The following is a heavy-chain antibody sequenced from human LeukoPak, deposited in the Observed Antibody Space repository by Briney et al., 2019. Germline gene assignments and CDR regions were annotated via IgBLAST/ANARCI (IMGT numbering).Heavy chain of an antibody. CDR1: GFTFSSYA. V-gene: IGHV3-23*01. CDR2: ISGSGVST. Sequence: QPGGSLRLSCAASGFTFSSYAMTWVRQAPGKGLEWGSAISGSGVSTYYADSVKGRFTISGDNSKNALYLQMNSLIVEDTAVYYCAKDLTGGSTRVVPAANPFDPWGQGTLVTVSS. D-gene: IGHD2-2*01. J-gene: IGHJ5*02. CDR3: AKDLTGGSTRVVPAANPFDP.